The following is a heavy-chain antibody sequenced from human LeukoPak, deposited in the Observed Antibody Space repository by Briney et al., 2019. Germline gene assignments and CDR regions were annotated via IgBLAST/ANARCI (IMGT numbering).Heavy chain of an antibody. V-gene: IGHV4-39*07. CDR2: IYYSGST. CDR1: GGSISSSSYY. Sequence: PSETLSLTCTVSGGSISSSSYYWGWIRQPPGKGLEWIGSIYYSGSTYYNPSLKSRVTISVDTSKNQFSLKLSSVTAADTAVYYCARVSPLRGSFDYWGQGTLVTVSS. CDR3: ARVSPLRGSFDY. D-gene: IGHD3-10*01. J-gene: IGHJ4*02.